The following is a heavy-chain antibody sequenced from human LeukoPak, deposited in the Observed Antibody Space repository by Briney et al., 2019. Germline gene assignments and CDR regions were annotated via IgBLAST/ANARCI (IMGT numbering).Heavy chain of an antibody. CDR1: GYSLTSYW. Sequence: GESLKISCKGSGYSLTSYWIAWVRQMPEKGLEWMGIIYPRDSDIRYNPPFQGHVTISADKSISTAYLQWSSLKASDTAMYYCARMIGLGEVSPYFDYWGQGTLVTVSS. CDR3: ARMIGLGEVSPYFDY. CDR2: IYPRDSDI. D-gene: IGHD3-16*02. V-gene: IGHV5-51*01. J-gene: IGHJ4*02.